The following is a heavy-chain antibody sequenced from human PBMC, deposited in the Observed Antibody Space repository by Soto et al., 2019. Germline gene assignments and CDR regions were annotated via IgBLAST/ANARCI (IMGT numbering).Heavy chain of an antibody. D-gene: IGHD3-3*01. Sequence: LRLSCAASGFTFSSYAMSWVRQAPGKGLEWVSAISGSGGSTYYADSVKGRFTISRDNSKNTLYLQMNSLRAEDTAVYYCAKSIFGVVTDGYYFDYWGQGTLVTVSS. CDR1: GFTFSSYA. CDR2: ISGSGGST. CDR3: AKSIFGVVTDGYYFDY. V-gene: IGHV3-23*01. J-gene: IGHJ4*02.